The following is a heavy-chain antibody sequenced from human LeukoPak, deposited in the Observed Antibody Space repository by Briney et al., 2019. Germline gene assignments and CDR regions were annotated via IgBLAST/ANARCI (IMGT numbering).Heavy chain of an antibody. CDR1: GGSFSGYY. CDR3: ARGKGYATSSRHRGIDT. CDR2: IKDSGSA. J-gene: IGHJ5*02. V-gene: IGHV4-34*01. Sequence: SETLSLTCAVYGGSFSGYYWSWIRQPPGKGLEWIGEIKDSGSANYNPSLKSRVFISVDTSKNQFSLKLRSVTAADTAVYYCARGKGYATSSRHRGIDTWGQGTLVTVSS. D-gene: IGHD6-6*01.